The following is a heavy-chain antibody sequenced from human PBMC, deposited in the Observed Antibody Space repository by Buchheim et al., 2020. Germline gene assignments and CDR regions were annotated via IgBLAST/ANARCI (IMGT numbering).Heavy chain of an antibody. D-gene: IGHD1-26*01. V-gene: IGHV3-30-3*01. CDR1: GFTFSSHA. Sequence: AQLMESGGGVVQPGRSQRLSCAASGFTFSSHAMHWVRQAPGKGLEWVAVISYEGSNKHYVDSVKGRFTISRDNSKDTLYLQMNSLRREDTAVYYCAAEVGTKEFDHWGQGTL. CDR2: ISYEGSNK. J-gene: IGHJ4*02. CDR3: AAEVGTKEFDH.